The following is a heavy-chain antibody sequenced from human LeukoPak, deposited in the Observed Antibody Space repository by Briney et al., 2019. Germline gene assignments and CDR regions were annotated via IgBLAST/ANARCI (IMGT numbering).Heavy chain of an antibody. J-gene: IGHJ5*02. CDR1: GNDFSHFY. Sequence: ASVKVSCKASGNDFSHFYFNWVRQAPGRGLEWVGWINPHSRATHYAQRFRGRVTMEASICTGYMELKSLTSDDRAVYYCLITSVTHTRDPWGQGTLVTVSS. D-gene: IGHD5/OR15-5a*01. CDR3: LITSVTHTRDP. CDR2: INPHSRAT. V-gene: IGHV1-2*02.